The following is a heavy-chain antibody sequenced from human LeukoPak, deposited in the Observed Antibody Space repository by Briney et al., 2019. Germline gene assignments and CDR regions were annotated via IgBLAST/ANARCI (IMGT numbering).Heavy chain of an antibody. D-gene: IGHD3-22*01. J-gene: IGHJ4*02. V-gene: IGHV1-69*04. CDR1: GGTFSSYA. Sequence: SVTVSCKASGGTFSSYAISWVRQAPGQGLEWMGRIIPILGIANYAQKFQGRVTITADKSTSTAYMELSSLRSEDTAVYYCARPYDSSGYYFDYWGQGTLVTVSS. CDR2: IIPILGIA. CDR3: ARPYDSSGYYFDY.